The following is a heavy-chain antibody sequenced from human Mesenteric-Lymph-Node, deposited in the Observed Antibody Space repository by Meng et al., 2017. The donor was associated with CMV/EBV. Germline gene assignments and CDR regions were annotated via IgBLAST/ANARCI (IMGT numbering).Heavy chain of an antibody. Sequence: GESLKISCAASGFTFSSYAMSWVRQAPGKGLEWVSAISGSGGSTYYADSVKGRFTISRDNSKNTLYLQMNSLRAEDTAVYYCAKGGPLYYYGMDVWGQGTTVTVSS. D-gene: IGHD6-25*01. CDR2: ISGSGGST. CDR1: GFTFSSYA. J-gene: IGHJ6*02. CDR3: AKGGPLYYYGMDV. V-gene: IGHV3-23*01.